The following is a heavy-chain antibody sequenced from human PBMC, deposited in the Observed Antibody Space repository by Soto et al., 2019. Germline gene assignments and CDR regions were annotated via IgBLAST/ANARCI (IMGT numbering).Heavy chain of an antibody. CDR3: ARGGVTAAQDY. D-gene: IGHD2-21*02. CDR2: VKSDGSSV. Sequence: EVQLVESGGGLVQPGGSLRLCCAASGFTFSNYWMHWVRQAPAKGPVWVARVKSDGSSVSYAGSVMGRFSISRDNAKNTLHLQMNSLRVEDTAVYYCARGGVTAAQDYWGQGTLVTVSP. CDR1: GFTFSNYW. V-gene: IGHV3-74*01. J-gene: IGHJ4*02.